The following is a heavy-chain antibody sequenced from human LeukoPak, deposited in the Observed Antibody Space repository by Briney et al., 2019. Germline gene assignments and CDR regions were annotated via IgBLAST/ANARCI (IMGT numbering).Heavy chain of an antibody. J-gene: IGHJ4*02. V-gene: IGHV1-8*01. Sequence: PNSGNTGYAQKFQGRVTMTRNTSISTAYMELSSLRSEDTAVYYCARVSMVRGVKVAALDYWGQGTLVTVSS. CDR2: PNSGNT. CDR3: ARVSMVRGVKVAALDY. D-gene: IGHD3-10*01.